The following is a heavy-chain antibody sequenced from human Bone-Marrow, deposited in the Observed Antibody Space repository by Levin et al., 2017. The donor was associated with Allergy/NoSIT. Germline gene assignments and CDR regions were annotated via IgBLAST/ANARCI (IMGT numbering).Heavy chain of an antibody. CDR3: ARDLGCSGGSCFAEYFQH. J-gene: IGHJ1*01. CDR1: GGSISSGDYY. Sequence: RSSETLSLTCTVSGGSISSGDYYWSWIRQPPGKGLEWIGYIYYSGSTYYNPSLKSRVTISVDTSKNQFSLKLSSVTAADTAVYYCARDLGCSGGSCFAEYFQHWGQGTLVTVSS. D-gene: IGHD2-15*01. CDR2: IYYSGST. V-gene: IGHV4-30-4*01.